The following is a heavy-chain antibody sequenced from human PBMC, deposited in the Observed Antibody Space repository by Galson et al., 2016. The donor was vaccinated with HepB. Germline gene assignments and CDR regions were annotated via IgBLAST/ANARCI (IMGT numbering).Heavy chain of an antibody. CDR1: GGSFSRSA. CDR3: ATGPYGDYGGDYYYYYMDV. Sequence: SCKASGGSFSRSAINWARQAPGQGLEWMGGIIPIFGTANYAQKFQGRVIITADESTSTAYMELSSLRSEDTAVYYCATGPYGDYGGDYYYYYMDVWDKGTTVTVS. J-gene: IGHJ6*03. D-gene: IGHD4-17*01. V-gene: IGHV1-69*01. CDR2: IIPIFGTA.